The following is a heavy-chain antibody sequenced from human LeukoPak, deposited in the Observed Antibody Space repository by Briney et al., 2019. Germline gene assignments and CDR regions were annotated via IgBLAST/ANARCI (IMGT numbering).Heavy chain of an antibody. Sequence: PSETLSLTCTVSGGSISSSRYYWGWIRQPPGKGLEWIGSIHYSGSTYYNPSLKSRVTVSVDTSENQFSLKLSSVAAADTAVYYCGGGSSGYPLDYWGQGTLVTVSS. CDR2: IHYSGST. V-gene: IGHV4-39*07. CDR3: GGGSSGYPLDY. D-gene: IGHD3-22*01. CDR1: GGSISSSRYY. J-gene: IGHJ4*02.